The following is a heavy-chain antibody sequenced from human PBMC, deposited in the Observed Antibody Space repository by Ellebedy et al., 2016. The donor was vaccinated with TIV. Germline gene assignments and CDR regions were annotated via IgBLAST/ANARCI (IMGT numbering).Heavy chain of an antibody. V-gene: IGHV3-74*01. D-gene: IGHD3-9*01. J-gene: IGHJ4*02. CDR3: ARESVRYFDWDF. CDR2: INTDGSST. Sequence: GGSLRLSCVASGFTPSGYYMHWVRQVPGKGLEWLSRINTDGSSTSYAGSVEGRFTISRDNAKKTVYLEMSSLRAEDTAVYYCARESVRYFDWDFWGQGTPVTVSS. CDR1: GFTPSGYY.